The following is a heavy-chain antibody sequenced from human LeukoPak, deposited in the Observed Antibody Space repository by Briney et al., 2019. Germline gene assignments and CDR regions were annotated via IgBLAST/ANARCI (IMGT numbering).Heavy chain of an antibody. J-gene: IGHJ4*02. CDR3: AKVGIAVAGTGFVY. Sequence: GESLRLSCAASGFTFTTYWMSWVRQAPGKGLEWVANINQDGSEKYFVDSVKGRFTISRDNAKNSLYLQMNSLRVEDTAVYYCAKVGIAVAGTGFVYWGQGTLVTVSS. D-gene: IGHD6-19*01. CDR2: INQDGSEK. V-gene: IGHV3-7*01. CDR1: GFTFTTYW.